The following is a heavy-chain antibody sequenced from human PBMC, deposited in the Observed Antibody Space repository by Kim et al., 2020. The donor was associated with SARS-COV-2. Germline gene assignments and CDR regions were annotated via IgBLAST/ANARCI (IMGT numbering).Heavy chain of an antibody. Sequence: SETLSLTCAVYGGSFSGYYWSWIRQPPGKGLEWIGEINHSGSTNYNPSLKSRVTISVDTSKNQFSLKLSSVTAADTAVYYCARGRSSTSCSYYSYGMEV. D-gene: IGHD6-13*01. CDR1: GGSFSGYY. CDR2: INHSGST. CDR3: ARGRSSTSCSYYSYGMEV. J-gene: IGHJ6*01. V-gene: IGHV4-34*01.